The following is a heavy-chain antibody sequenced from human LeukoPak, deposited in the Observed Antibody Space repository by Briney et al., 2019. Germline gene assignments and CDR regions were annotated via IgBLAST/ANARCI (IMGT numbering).Heavy chain of an antibody. CDR3: ARDRDLSIAAAGIPDY. J-gene: IGHJ4*02. V-gene: IGHV3-23*01. D-gene: IGHD6-13*01. Sequence: GGSLSLSCAASGFTFTSYAMSWVRKAPGKGLEWVSAISGSGGSTYYADSVKGRFTISRDNSKNTLYLQMNSLRAEDTAVYYCARDRDLSIAAAGIPDYWGQGTLVTVSS. CDR1: GFTFTSYA. CDR2: ISGSGGST.